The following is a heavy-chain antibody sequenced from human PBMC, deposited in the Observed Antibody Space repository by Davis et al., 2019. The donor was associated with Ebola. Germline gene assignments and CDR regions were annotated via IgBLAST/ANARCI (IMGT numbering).Heavy chain of an antibody. J-gene: IGHJ4*02. CDR1: GFSLDTAGMS. Sequence: SGPTLVKPTETLTLTCTFSGFSLDTAGMSVSWIRQPPGKALEWLGHVDWEDDKYYSKSLKSRLTISKDTSKSQVVLTMTNMDPVDTATYYCARIRAGYCSGGSCYSGGYFDYWGQGTLVTVSS. V-gene: IGHV2-70*01. D-gene: IGHD2-15*01. CDR3: ARIRAGYCSGGSCYSGGYFDY. CDR2: VDWEDDK.